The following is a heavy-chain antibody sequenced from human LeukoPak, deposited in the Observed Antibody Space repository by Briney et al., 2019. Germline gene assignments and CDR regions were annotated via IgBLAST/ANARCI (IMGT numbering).Heavy chain of an antibody. J-gene: IGHJ5*01. CDR1: GGSISSYY. Sequence: SETLSLTCTVSGGSISSYYWSWVRQPPGKGLEWIGSVYYSGGTYYNPSLESRLTISVDTSNNRFSLKLKSVTAADTAVIYCARVTTGSTTLDSWGQGILVTVSS. CDR3: ARVTTGSTTLDS. CDR2: VYYSGGT. V-gene: IGHV4-39*02. D-gene: IGHD1-1*01.